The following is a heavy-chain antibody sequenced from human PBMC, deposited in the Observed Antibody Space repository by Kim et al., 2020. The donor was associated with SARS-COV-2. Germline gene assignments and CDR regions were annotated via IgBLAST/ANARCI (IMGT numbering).Heavy chain of an antibody. V-gene: IGHV1-2*02. J-gene: IGHJ4*02. Sequence: ASVKVSCKASGYTFTGYYMHWVRQAPGQGLEWMGWINPNNGGTNYAQKFQGRVTMTRDTSINTAYMELSRLRSDDTAVFYCARELSGRYSDYWGQGTLVTVSS. CDR1: GYTFTGYY. CDR3: ARELSGRYSDY. CDR2: INPNNGGT. D-gene: IGHD1-26*01.